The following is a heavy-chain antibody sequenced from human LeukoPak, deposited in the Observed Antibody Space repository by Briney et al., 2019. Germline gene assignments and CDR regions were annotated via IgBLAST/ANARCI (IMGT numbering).Heavy chain of an antibody. CDR1: GDSVSSNSAA. J-gene: IGHJ5*02. D-gene: IGHD6-19*01. CDR2: TYFRSKWYN. V-gene: IGHV6-1*01. Sequence: SQTLSLTCAISGDSVSSNSAAWNWIRQSPSRGLEWLGGTYFRSKWYNDYAVSVKGRMTINPDTSKNQFSLQLNSVTVEDTAVYYCARVGGVAVTGRNWFDPWGQGTLVTVSS. CDR3: ARVGGVAVTGRNWFDP.